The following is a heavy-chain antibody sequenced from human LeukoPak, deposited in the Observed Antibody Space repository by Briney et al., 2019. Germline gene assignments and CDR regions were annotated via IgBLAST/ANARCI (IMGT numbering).Heavy chain of an antibody. V-gene: IGHV4-59*05. CDR1: GFTVSSNY. CDR2: IYYSGST. J-gene: IGHJ4*02. Sequence: PGGSLRLSCAASGFTVSSNYMSWVRQAPGKGLEWIGSIYYSGSTYYNPSLKSRVTISVDTSKNQFSLKLSSVTAADTAVYYCVAYMGVTGTFWYWGQGTLVTVSS. CDR3: VAYMGVTGTFWY. D-gene: IGHD2-21*02.